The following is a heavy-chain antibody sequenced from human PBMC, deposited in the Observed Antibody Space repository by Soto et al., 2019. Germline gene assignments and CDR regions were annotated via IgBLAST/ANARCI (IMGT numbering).Heavy chain of an antibody. CDR1: GFTFSSYG. J-gene: IGHJ4*02. CDR2: IWYDGSNK. CDR3: ARADSCGWYVDH. D-gene: IGHD6-19*01. V-gene: IGHV3-33*01. Sequence: QVQLVESGGGVVQPGRSLRLSCAASGFTFSSYGIHWVRQAPGKGLEWVAMIWYDGSNKPYADSVKGRFSISRDNSQNTVSLQMNSLGAEDTAVYYCARADSCGWYVDHWGQGTLVTVSS.